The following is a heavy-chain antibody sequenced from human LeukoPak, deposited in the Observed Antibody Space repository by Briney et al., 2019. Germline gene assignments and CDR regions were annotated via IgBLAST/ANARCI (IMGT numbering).Heavy chain of an antibody. CDR2: IYPGDSDT. CDR1: GFTFRNSW. D-gene: IGHD6-19*01. CDR3: ARRSSGWCVDY. V-gene: IGHV5-51*01. Sequence: GESLKISCKGSGFTFRNSWIAWVRQMPGKGLEWMGIIYPGDSDTRYSPSFQGQVTISADKSITAYLQWSSLKASDTAMYYCARRSSGWCVDYWGQGTLVTVSS. J-gene: IGHJ4*02.